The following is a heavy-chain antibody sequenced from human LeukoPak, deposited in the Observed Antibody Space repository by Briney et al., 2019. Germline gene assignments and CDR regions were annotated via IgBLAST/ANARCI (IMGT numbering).Heavy chain of an antibody. D-gene: IGHD5-12*01. CDR1: GDSISSSPYF. Sequence: SETLSLTCTVSGDSISSSPYFWGWVRQSPGKGLEWIGSIYYTGSAYYNPSLKSRATISVDTSKNQFSLKVRSVTAADTTIYYGDGDPEVAVSASFDHWGQGTEVIVSS. J-gene: IGHJ5*02. CDR2: IYYTGSA. V-gene: IGHV4-39*01. CDR3: DGDPEVAVSASFDH.